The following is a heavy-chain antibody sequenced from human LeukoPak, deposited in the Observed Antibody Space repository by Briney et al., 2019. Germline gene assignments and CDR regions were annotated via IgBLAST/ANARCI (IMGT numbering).Heavy chain of an antibody. Sequence: GGSLRLSCAAPGFTFSSYSMNWVRQAPGKGLEWVSYISSSSTIYYADSVKGRFTISRDNAKNSLYLQMNSLRAEDTAVYYCARAGYSYGYYFDYWGQGTLVTVSS. CDR2: ISSSSTI. CDR3: ARAGYSYGYYFDY. J-gene: IGHJ4*02. CDR1: GFTFSSYS. D-gene: IGHD5-18*01. V-gene: IGHV3-48*01.